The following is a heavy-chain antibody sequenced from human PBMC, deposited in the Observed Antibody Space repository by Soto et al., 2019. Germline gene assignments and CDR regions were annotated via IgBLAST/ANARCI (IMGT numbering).Heavy chain of an antibody. J-gene: IGHJ6*02. CDR1: GGTFSSYA. D-gene: IGHD6-13*01. CDR2: IIPIFGTA. V-gene: IGHV1-69*13. Sequence: SVKVSCKASGGTFSSYAISWVRQAPGQGLEWMGGIIPIFGTANYAQKFQGRVTITADESTSTAYMELSSLRSEDTAVYYCARDLRIAAAGTTGGYYYGMDVWGQGTTVTV. CDR3: ARDLRIAAAGTTGGYYYGMDV.